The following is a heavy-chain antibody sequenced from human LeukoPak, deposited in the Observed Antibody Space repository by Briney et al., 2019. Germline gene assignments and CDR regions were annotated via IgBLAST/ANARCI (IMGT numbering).Heavy chain of an antibody. V-gene: IGHV1-18*01. CDR3: ARWRGSRQTTRPLYV. CDR1: GYTFTSYG. D-gene: IGHD6-13*01. CDR2: ISAYNGNT. J-gene: IGHJ6*04. Sequence: ASVKVSCKAFGYTFTSYGISWVRQAPGQGLEWMGWISAYNGNTNYAQKLQGRVTMTTDTSTSTAYMELRSLRSDDTAVYYCARWRGSRQTTRPLYVWGKGTTVTISS.